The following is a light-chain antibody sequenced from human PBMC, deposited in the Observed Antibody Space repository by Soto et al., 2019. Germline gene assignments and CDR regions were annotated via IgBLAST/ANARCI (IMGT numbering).Light chain of an antibody. Sequence: QSALTQPASVSGSPGQSITISCTGTSSDVGSYKYVSWYQQHPGQAPKLMIYDVSYRPSGVSDRFSGSKSGNTASLTISGLQAEDEAYYYCNSYTGTSALVFGTGTKLTVL. J-gene: IGLJ1*01. CDR2: DVS. V-gene: IGLV2-14*01. CDR1: SSDVGSYKY. CDR3: NSYTGTSALV.